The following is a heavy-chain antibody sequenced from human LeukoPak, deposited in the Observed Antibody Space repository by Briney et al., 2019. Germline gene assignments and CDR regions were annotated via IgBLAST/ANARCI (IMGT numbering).Heavy chain of an antibody. CDR2: IYYSGST. CDR3: ARGRGGIAASPSDY. D-gene: IGHD6-13*01. V-gene: IGHV4-59*01. CDR1: GGSISSYY. Sequence: PSETLSLTCTVSGGSISSYYWSWIRQPPGKGLEWIGYIYYSGSTNYNPSLKSRVTISVDTSKNQFSLKLSSVTAADTAVYYCARGRGGIAASPSDYWGQGTLVTVSS. J-gene: IGHJ4*02.